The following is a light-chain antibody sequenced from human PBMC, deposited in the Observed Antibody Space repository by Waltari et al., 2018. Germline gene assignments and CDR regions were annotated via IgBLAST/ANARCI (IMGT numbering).Light chain of an antibody. Sequence: DIQMTQSPSSLSASVGDTVTVTCRASQNIRTHLNWYQQKPTTAPKLLIYAASTLHRGVPSRFSGIGSETDFTLTVTNLQPDDFAIYFCQQTFSSPCTFGR. J-gene: IGKJ4*02. CDR3: QQTFSSPCT. V-gene: IGKV1-39*01. CDR2: AAS. CDR1: QNIRTH.